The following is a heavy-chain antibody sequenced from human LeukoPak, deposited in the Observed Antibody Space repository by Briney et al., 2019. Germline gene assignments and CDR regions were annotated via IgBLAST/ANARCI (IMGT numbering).Heavy chain of an antibody. CDR3: ARGCSSTSCNGGFDY. V-gene: IGHV1-69*06. CDR2: IIPIFGTA. D-gene: IGHD2-2*01. J-gene: IGHJ4*02. CDR1: GGTFSSYA. Sequence: SVKVSCKASGGTFSSYAISWVRQAPGQGLEWMGGIIPIFGTANYAQKFQGRVTITADKSTSTAYMELSSLRSEDTAVYYCARGCSSTSCNGGFDYWGQGTQVTVSS.